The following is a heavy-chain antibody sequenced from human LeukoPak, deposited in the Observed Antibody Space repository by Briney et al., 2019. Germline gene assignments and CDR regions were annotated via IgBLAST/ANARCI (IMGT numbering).Heavy chain of an antibody. CDR3: ARDDILTGYPTPFDY. J-gene: IGHJ4*02. Sequence: GGSLRLSCAASGFTFSSYEMNWVRQAPGKGLEGVSYISSSGSTIYYADSVKGRFTISRDNAKNSLYLQMNSLRAEDTAVYYCARDDILTGYPTPFDYWGQGTLVTVSS. CDR1: GFTFSSYE. D-gene: IGHD3-9*01. CDR2: ISSSGSTI. V-gene: IGHV3-48*03.